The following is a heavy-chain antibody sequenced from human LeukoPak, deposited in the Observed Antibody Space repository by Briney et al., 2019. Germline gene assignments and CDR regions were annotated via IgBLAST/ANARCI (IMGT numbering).Heavy chain of an antibody. J-gene: IGHJ6*02. CDR2: INHSGST. Sequence: SETLSLTCTVSGGSISSSSYYWGWIRQPPGKGLEWIGEINHSGSTNYNPSLKSRVTISVDTSKNQFSLKLSSVTAADTAVYYCARGGNTWSNYYYYYGMDVWGQGTTVTVSS. D-gene: IGHD2/OR15-2a*01. CDR3: ARGGNTWSNYYYYYGMDV. V-gene: IGHV4-39*07. CDR1: GGSISSSSYY.